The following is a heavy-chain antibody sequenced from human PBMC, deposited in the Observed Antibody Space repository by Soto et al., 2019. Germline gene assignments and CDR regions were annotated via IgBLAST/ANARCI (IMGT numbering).Heavy chain of an antibody. CDR1: GFTFSSYG. CDR3: ASEGSAGRYYFDY. D-gene: IGHD6-13*01. CDR2: IWYDGSNK. V-gene: IGHV3-33*01. Sequence: QVQLVESGGGVVQPGRSLRLSCAASGFTFSSYGMHWVRQAPGKGLEWVAVIWYDGSNKYYADSVKGRFTISRDNSKNTLYLQMNSLRAEGTAVYYCASEGSAGRYYFDYWGQGTLVTVSS. J-gene: IGHJ4*02.